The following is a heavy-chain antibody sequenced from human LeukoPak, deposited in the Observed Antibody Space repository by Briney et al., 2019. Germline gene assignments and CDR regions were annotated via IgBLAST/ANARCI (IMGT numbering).Heavy chain of an antibody. CDR2: ISSSSSAI. D-gene: IGHD3-10*01. CDR1: GFTFSNYS. CDR3: ARVPAIVRGVIYYYMDV. J-gene: IGHJ6*03. Sequence: GSLRLSCTASGFTFSNYSMKWVRQAPGKGLEWVSHISSSSSAIYYADSVKGRFTISRDNAKNSLYLQMNSLRAEDTALYHCARVPAIVRGVIYYYMDVWGKGTTVTVSS. V-gene: IGHV3-48*01.